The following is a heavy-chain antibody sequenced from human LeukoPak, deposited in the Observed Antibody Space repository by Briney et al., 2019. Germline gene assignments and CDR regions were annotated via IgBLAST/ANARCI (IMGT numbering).Heavy chain of an antibody. CDR3: ARSHYSDSSGYFSYYYGLDV. CDR2: INSDGSST. Sequence: GGSLRLSCAASGFTFSSYWMHWVRHAPGKGLVWVSRINSDGSSTRYADSVKGRFTISRDNAKHTLYLQMNSLRAEDTAVYYCARSHYSDSSGYFSYYYGLDVWGQGTTVTVSS. V-gene: IGHV3-74*01. D-gene: IGHD3-22*01. J-gene: IGHJ6*02. CDR1: GFTFSSYW.